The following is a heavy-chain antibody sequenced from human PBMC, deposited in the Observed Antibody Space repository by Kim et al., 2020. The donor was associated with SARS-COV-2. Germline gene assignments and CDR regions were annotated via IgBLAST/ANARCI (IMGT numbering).Heavy chain of an antibody. V-gene: IGHV4-34*01. CDR2: INHSGST. J-gene: IGHJ4*02. CDR3: ARGPEVLLKGGYGSSTSCYAGSPFDY. CDR1: GGSFSGYY. Sequence: SETLSLTCAVYGGSFSGYYWSWIRQPPGKGLEWIGEINHSGSTNYNPSLKSRVTISVDTSKNQFSLKLSSVTAADTAVYYCARGPEVLLKGGYGSSTSCYAGSPFDYWGQGTLVTVSS. D-gene: IGHD2-2*01.